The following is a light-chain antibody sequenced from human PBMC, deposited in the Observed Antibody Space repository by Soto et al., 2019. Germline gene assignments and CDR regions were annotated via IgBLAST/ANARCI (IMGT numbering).Light chain of an antibody. CDR1: QGISNY. V-gene: IGKV1-27*01. J-gene: IGKJ5*01. CDR2: EAS. CDR3: QQYYSIPIT. Sequence: DIQMTQSPSSLSASVGDRVTITCRASQGISNYLAWYQQKPGKLPKLLIYEASTLQSGVPSRFSGSGFGTDFTLTISSLQAEDVAVYYCQQYYSIPITFGQGTRLEIK.